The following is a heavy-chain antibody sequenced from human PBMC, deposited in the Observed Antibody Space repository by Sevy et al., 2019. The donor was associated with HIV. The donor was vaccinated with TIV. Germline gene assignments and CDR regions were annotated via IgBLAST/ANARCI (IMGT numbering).Heavy chain of an antibody. D-gene: IGHD2-2*01. V-gene: IGHV1-18*01. CDR2: ISAYSGDT. Sequence: ASVKVSCKTFGYTFKTYGISWVRQAPGQGLECMGWISAYSGDTNFAQKFQGRVTMTTDTSTSTAYMELSSLRSDDTAVYFCARDKPQGVVIIPGSMWGGVDYWGQGTVVPVSS. CDR1: GYTFKTYG. J-gene: IGHJ4*02. CDR3: ARDKPQGVVIIPGSMWGGVDY.